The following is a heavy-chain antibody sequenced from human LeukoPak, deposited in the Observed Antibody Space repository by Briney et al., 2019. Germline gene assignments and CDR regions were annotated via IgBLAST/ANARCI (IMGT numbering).Heavy chain of an antibody. V-gene: IGHV5-51*01. J-gene: IGHJ4*02. CDR2: IYPGDSDN. CDR1: GYSFTNYG. CDR3: AKTPYSSSWYVFDY. D-gene: IGHD6-13*01. Sequence: GESLKISCKGSGYSFTNYGIGWVRQMPGKGLEWMGIIYPGDSDNRYSPSFQGQVTISADKSISTHYLQWSSMKASDSDIYYCAKTPYSSSWYVFDYWGQGTMVTVSS.